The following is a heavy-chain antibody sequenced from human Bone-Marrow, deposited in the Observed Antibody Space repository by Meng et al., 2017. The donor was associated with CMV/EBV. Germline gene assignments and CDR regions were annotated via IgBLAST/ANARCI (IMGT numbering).Heavy chain of an antibody. V-gene: IGHV3-23*01. J-gene: IGHJ4*02. Sequence: LSWAASGFTFSNYAMSWVRQAPGKGLEWVSGFGSGSGGRAFYADSVKGRFTISRDNSKNTLSLQMNSLRAEDAAVYYCTRDWDYLVYWGQGTLVTVSS. CDR3: TRDWDYLVY. D-gene: IGHD3-16*01. CDR1: GFTFSNYA. CDR2: FGSGSGGRA.